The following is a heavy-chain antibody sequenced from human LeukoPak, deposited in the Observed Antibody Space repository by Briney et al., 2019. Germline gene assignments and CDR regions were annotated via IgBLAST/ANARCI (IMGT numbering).Heavy chain of an antibody. D-gene: IGHD3-16*01. J-gene: IGHJ4*02. CDR1: GDSIGSYY. CDR3: ARGWSYADY. V-gene: IGHV4-4*07. Sequence: SETLSLTCTVSGDSIGSYYWSWIRQPAGKGLQWIGRIYTSGSTMYNPPLKSRVTMSVDTSKNQFSLKLRSVTAADTAVYYCARGWSYADYWGQGTLVTVSS. CDR2: IYTSGST.